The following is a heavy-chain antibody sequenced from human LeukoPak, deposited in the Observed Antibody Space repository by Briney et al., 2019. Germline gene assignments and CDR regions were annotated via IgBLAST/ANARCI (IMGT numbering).Heavy chain of an antibody. D-gene: IGHD3-10*01. Sequence: QSGRSLRLSCEASGYSFSNHEMKWVRQAPAKGLEWLSYIHSGGTSKYYADSVKGRFTISTDNAKHSLYLQMNSLTADDTAVYYCARDRPRSDSYYVFDFWGQGNLVIVSS. CDR1: GYSFSNHE. CDR3: ARDRPRSDSYYVFDF. CDR2: IHSGGTSK. J-gene: IGHJ4*02. V-gene: IGHV3-48*03.